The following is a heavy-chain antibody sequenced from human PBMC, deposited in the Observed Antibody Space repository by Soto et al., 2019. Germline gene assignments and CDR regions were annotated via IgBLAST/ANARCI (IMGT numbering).Heavy chain of an antibody. Sequence: ASVKVSCKASGYTFTGYNMHWVRQAPGQRLEWMGWINPNSGGTNYAQKFQGWVTMTRDTSISTAYMELSRLRSDDTAVYYCARVSGAGITGTTSPDAFDIWGQGTMVTVSS. D-gene: IGHD1-7*01. V-gene: IGHV1-2*04. CDR3: ARVSGAGITGTTSPDAFDI. CDR2: INPNSGGT. J-gene: IGHJ3*02. CDR1: GYTFTGYN.